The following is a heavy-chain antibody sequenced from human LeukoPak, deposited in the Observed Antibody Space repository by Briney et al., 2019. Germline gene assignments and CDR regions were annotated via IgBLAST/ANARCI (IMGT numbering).Heavy chain of an antibody. CDR2: VHHTGKV. CDR1: GGSISSGDYY. CDR3: ARHLAAHNWFDP. Sequence: PSETLSLTCIVSGGSISSGDYYWDWIRQPPGWGLGWIGNVHHTGKVDYNPSLRSRVSMYVDRSKNQFSLKLTSVTAADTAIYYCARHLAAHNWFDPWGQGALVTISS. J-gene: IGHJ5*02. V-gene: IGHV4-39*01. D-gene: IGHD6-25*01.